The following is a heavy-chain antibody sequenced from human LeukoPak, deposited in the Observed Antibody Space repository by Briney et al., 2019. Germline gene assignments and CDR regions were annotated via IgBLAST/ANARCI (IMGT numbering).Heavy chain of an antibody. Sequence: QPGGSLRLSCAASGFTFSSYGIHWVRQAPGKGLEWVAFIRYDGSDKYYADSVKGRFTISKDNSKNTLYLQMNSLRPEDTAVYYSAKQNYGDYFSAFDYWGQGTLVTVSS. D-gene: IGHD4-17*01. V-gene: IGHV3-30*02. CDR2: IRYDGSDK. CDR1: GFTFSSYG. CDR3: AKQNYGDYFSAFDY. J-gene: IGHJ4*02.